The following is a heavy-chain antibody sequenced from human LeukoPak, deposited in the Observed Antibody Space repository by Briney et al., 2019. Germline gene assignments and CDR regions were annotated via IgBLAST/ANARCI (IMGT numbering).Heavy chain of an antibody. CDR1: GYSFTSYW. V-gene: IGHV5-51*01. CDR3: ARSLAVAVDYFDY. D-gene: IGHD6-19*01. J-gene: IGHJ4*02. Sequence: GESLQISCQGSGYSFTSYWIGWVRQLPGKGLEWMGIIYPGDSDTRYSPSFQGQVTISADKSISTAYLQWSSLKASDTAMYYCARSLAVAVDYFDYWGQGTLVTVSS. CDR2: IYPGDSDT.